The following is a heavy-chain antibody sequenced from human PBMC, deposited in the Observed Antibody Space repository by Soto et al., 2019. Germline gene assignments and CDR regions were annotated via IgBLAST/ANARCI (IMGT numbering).Heavy chain of an antibody. J-gene: IGHJ5*02. Sequence: GGSLRLSCAASGFTFDDYAMHWVRQAPGKGLEWVSGISWNSGSIGYADSVKGRFTISRDNAKNSLYLQMNSLRAEDTALYYCAKDLFAFLEGWFDPWGQGTLVTVSS. V-gene: IGHV3-9*01. D-gene: IGHD3-3*02. CDR3: AKDLFAFLEGWFDP. CDR1: GFTFDDYA. CDR2: ISWNSGSI.